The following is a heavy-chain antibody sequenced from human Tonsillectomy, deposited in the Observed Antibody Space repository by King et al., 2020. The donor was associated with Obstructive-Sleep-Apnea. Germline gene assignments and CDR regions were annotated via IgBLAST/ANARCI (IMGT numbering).Heavy chain of an antibody. V-gene: IGHV3-23*04. Sequence: VQLVESGGGLVQPGGSLRLSCAASGFTFSSYAMSWVRQAPGKGLEWVSAISGSGGSTYYADSVKGRFTISRDNSKNTLYLQMNSLRAEETAVYYCAKGSGERSGSYYPFDYWGQGTLVTVSS. J-gene: IGHJ4*02. CDR2: ISGSGGST. CDR3: AKGSGERSGSYYPFDY. D-gene: IGHD1-26*01. CDR1: GFTFSSYA.